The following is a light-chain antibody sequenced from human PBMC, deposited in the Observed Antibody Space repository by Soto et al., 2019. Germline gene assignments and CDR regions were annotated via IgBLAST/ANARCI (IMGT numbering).Light chain of an antibody. J-gene: IGKJ5*01. Sequence: DIQLTQSPSFLSASVGDRVTITCRASQGISSYLAWYQQKPGKAPKLLIYAASTLQSGVPSRFSGSGSGTEFTLTISSLQPEDFATSYCQQLNSYPLFTFGHGTRLEIK. CDR1: QGISSY. V-gene: IGKV1-9*01. CDR2: AAS. CDR3: QQLNSYPLFT.